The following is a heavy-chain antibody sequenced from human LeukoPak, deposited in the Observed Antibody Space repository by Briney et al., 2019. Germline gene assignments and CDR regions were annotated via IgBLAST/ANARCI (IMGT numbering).Heavy chain of an antibody. CDR3: ARTVRPYSSGWSPNDRRSFDY. Sequence: ASVKVSCKASGYTFIGYYMHWVRRAPGQGLEWMGWINPNSGGTNYAQKFQGRVTMTRDTSISTAYMELSRLRSDDTAVYYCARTVRPYSSGWSPNDRRSFDYWGQGTLVTVSS. CDR2: INPNSGGT. V-gene: IGHV1-2*02. J-gene: IGHJ4*02. D-gene: IGHD6-19*01. CDR1: GYTFIGYY.